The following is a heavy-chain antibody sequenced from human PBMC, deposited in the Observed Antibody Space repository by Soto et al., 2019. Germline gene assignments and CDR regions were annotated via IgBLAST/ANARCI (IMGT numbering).Heavy chain of an antibody. CDR1: GFSLSNFA. V-gene: IGHV3-23*01. CDR3: AKDRVALAGMGFFDS. Sequence: EVQLLESGGGLFPPWGSLRLSCAASGFSLSNFALSWVRQAPGKGLEWVSVISANGGRATYADSVKGWFTSSRDNSKNELYLEMSSLRADDTATYYCAKDRVALAGMGFFDSWGQGTLVIVSS. D-gene: IGHD6-19*01. J-gene: IGHJ4*02. CDR2: ISANGGRA.